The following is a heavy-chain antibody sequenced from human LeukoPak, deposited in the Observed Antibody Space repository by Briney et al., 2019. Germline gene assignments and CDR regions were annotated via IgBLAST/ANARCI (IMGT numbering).Heavy chain of an antibody. J-gene: IGHJ6*04. CDR1: GFTFSSYE. CDR2: ISSGGSTI. V-gene: IGHV3-48*03. CDR3: ARETPPSITMIVVVTLSGMDV. D-gene: IGHD3-22*01. Sequence: GGSLRLSCAASGFTFSSYEMNWVRQAPGKGLEWVSYISSGGSTIYYADSVKGRFTISRDNAKNSLYLQMNSLRAEDTAVYYCARETPPSITMIVVVTLSGMDVWGKGTTVTVSS.